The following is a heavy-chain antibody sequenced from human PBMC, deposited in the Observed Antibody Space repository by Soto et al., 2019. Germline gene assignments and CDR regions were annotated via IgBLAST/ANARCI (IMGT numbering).Heavy chain of an antibody. Sequence: PGGSLRLSCTASGFTFSTYAMNWVRQAPGKGLEWVSAITSGGHSTYYADSVKGRFTTSRDNAKNTVYLQMNSLRDVDTAVYYCAKAGGHCSNTSCYPHWFDPWGQGALVTVSS. CDR1: GFTFSTYA. CDR3: AKAGGHCSNTSCYPHWFDP. D-gene: IGHD2-2*01. CDR2: ITSGGHST. J-gene: IGHJ5*02. V-gene: IGHV3-23*01.